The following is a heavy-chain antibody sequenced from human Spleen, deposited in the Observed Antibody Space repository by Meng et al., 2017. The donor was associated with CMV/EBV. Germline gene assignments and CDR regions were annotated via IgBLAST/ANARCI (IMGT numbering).Heavy chain of an antibody. Sequence: GESLKISCAASGFTVSSNYMSWVRQAPGKGLEWVSVIYSGGSTYYADSVKGRFTISRDNSKNTLYLQMNSLRAEDTAVYHCATNEDYYDSSGYYSIWGQGTMVTVSS. CDR3: ATNEDYYDSSGYYSI. D-gene: IGHD3-22*01. CDR1: GFTVSSNY. J-gene: IGHJ3*02. CDR2: IYSGGST. V-gene: IGHV3-53*01.